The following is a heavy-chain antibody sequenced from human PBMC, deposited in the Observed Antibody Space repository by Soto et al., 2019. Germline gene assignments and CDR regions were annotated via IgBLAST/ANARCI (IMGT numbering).Heavy chain of an antibody. D-gene: IGHD5-12*01. J-gene: IGHJ4*02. CDR1: GFTFSNAS. CDR3: TTHWSLDLMAYFGY. CDR2: IKSKTDGGTT. Sequence: GGSLRLSCAASGFTFSNASMSWVRQAPGKGLEWVGRIKSKTDGGTTDYAAPVKGRFTISRDYSKNTLYLQMNSLKSEETAVYYCTTHWSLDLMAYFGYWGQGTLVTVSS. V-gene: IGHV3-15*01.